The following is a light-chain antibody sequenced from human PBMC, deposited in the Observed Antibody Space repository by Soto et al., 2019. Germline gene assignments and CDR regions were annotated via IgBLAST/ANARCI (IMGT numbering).Light chain of an antibody. CDR3: SSYTSIGTLV. CDR2: EVS. CDR1: SSDVGGYNY. Sequence: QSALTQPASVSGSPGQSITISCTGTSSDVGGYNYVSWYQQHPGKAPKLMIYEVSKWPSGVSNRFSGSKSGNTVSLTISGLQAEDEADYYCSSYTSIGTLVFGGGTKLTVL. J-gene: IGLJ2*01. V-gene: IGLV2-14*01.